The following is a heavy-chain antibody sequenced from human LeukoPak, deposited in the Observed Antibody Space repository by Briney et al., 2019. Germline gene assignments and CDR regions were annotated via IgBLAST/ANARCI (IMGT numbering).Heavy chain of an antibody. CDR3: AKAYSGSYRNDAFDI. J-gene: IGHJ3*02. D-gene: IGHD1-26*01. CDR1: GFTFDDYA. CDR2: ISWNSGSI. V-gene: IGHV3-9*01. Sequence: PGGSLRLSCAASGFTFDDYAMHWVRQAPGKGLEWVSGISWNSGSIGYADSVKGRFTISRDNAKNSLYLQMNSLRAEDTALYYCAKAYSGSYRNDAFDIWGQGTMVTVSS.